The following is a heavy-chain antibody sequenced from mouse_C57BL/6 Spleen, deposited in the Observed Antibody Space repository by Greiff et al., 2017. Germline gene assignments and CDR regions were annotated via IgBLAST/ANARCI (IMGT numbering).Heavy chain of an antibody. D-gene: IGHD4-1*01. CDR3: ARTPLTGSYFDY. V-gene: IGHV1-26*01. CDR2: INPNNGGT. J-gene: IGHJ2*01. Sequence: EVQLQQSGPELVKPGASVKISCKASGYTFTDYYMNWVKQSHGKSLEWIGDINPNNGGTSYKQKFKGKATLTGDKSSSTAYMDLRSLTSEDSAVYYCARTPLTGSYFDYWGQGTTLTVSS. CDR1: GYTFTDYY.